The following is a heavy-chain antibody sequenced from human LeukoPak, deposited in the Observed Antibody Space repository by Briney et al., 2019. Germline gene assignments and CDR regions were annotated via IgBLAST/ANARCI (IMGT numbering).Heavy chain of an antibody. CDR2: IYHGGST. D-gene: IGHD3-10*01. Sequence: SETLSLTCTVSGYSISSGYFWGWIRQPPGKGLEWIGSIYHGGSTFYNPSLKSRVTLSVDTSKNQFSLRLTSVTAADTAVYYCAREYVTMVRDVIIMNSYYYYMDVWGKGTTVTISS. V-gene: IGHV4-38-2*02. CDR3: AREYVTMVRDVIIMNSYYYYMDV. J-gene: IGHJ6*03. CDR1: GYSISSGYF.